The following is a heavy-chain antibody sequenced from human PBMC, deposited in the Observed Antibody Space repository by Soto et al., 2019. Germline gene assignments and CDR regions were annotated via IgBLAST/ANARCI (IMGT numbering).Heavy chain of an antibody. D-gene: IGHD2-8*02. CDR1: GFTFSAYD. Sequence: EVQLVESGGGLVQPGGSLRLSCAASGFTFSAYDMHWVRQATGKGLEWVSAIGTQHDAYYPDSVKGRFTISRENAKNPLYFQRNSLGAGDTAVYFCARQASYWHGGGGWFDPWGQGTLVTVSS. CDR3: ARQASYWHGGGGWFDP. V-gene: IGHV3-13*01. CDR2: IGTQHDA. J-gene: IGHJ5*02.